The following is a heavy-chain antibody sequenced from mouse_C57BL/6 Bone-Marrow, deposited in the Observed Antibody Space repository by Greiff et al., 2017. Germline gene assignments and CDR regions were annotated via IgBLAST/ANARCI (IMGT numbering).Heavy chain of an antibody. D-gene: IGHD2-2*01. CDR2: IYPGSGST. J-gene: IGHJ3*01. CDR3: ARYGFAWFAY. Sequence: QVQLQQPGAELVQPGASVKMSCKASGYTFTSYWITWVKQRPGQGLEWIGDIYPGSGSTNYNEKFKGKATLTVDTSSSTAYMQLSRLTSEDSAVYYCARYGFAWFAYWGQGTLVTVSA. CDR1: GYTFTSYW. V-gene: IGHV1-55*01.